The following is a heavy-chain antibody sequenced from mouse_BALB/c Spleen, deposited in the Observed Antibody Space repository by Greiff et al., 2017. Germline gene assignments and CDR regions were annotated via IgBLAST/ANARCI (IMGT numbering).Heavy chain of an antibody. CDR1: GYTFTSYV. V-gene: IGHV1-14*01. Sequence: VQLKESGPELVKPGASVKMSCKASGYTFTSYVMHWVKQKPGQGLEWIGYINPYNDGTKYNEKFKGKATLTSDKSSSTAYMELSSLTSEDSAVYYCARKGEEEFSPFAYWGQGTLVTVSA. CDR3: ARKGEEEFSPFAY. J-gene: IGHJ3*01. CDR2: INPYNDGT.